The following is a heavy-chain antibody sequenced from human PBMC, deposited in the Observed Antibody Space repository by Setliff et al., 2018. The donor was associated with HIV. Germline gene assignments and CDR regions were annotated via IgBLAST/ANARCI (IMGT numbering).Heavy chain of an antibody. V-gene: IGHV5-51*01. J-gene: IGHJ4*02. CDR1: GYSFTTYW. D-gene: IGHD3-22*01. Sequence: GESLKISCKGSGYSFTTYWIGWVRQMPGKGLEWMGIIYPGDSDAKYSPSFHGQVTISVDKSIRTASLQWSSLKASDSAMYYCVRRRGGGYYDTSAYFDFWGQGTLVTVSS. CDR2: IYPGDSDA. CDR3: VRRRGGGYYDTSAYFDF.